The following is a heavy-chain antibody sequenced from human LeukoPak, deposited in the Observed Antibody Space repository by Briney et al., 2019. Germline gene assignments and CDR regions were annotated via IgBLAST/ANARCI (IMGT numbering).Heavy chain of an antibody. CDR3: GRRNYGGTLEY. CDR1: GGSLTSGSYY. V-gene: IGHV4-39*01. CDR2: IYSGGGT. D-gene: IGHD4-23*01. J-gene: IGHJ4*02. Sequence: SETLSLTCTVSGGSLTSGSYYWAWIRQPPGKGLEWIGSIYSGGGTFYHPSLRTRVTISVDTSQKQFSLTLPSVTAADTAVYYCGRRNYGGTLEYWGQGTLVTVSS.